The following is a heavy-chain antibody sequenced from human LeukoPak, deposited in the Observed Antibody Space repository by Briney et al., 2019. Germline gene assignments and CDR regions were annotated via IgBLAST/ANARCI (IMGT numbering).Heavy chain of an antibody. D-gene: IGHD5-18*01. CDR2: ISWNSGSI. V-gene: IGHV3-9*01. J-gene: IGHJ4*02. Sequence: GGSLRLSCAASGFTFDDYAMHWVRQAPGKGLEWVSGISWNSGSIGYADSVKGRFTISRDNAKNSLYLQMNSLRAEDTALYYCAKDSSYGASYFDYWGQGTLVTVSS. CDR1: GFTFDDYA. CDR3: AKDSSYGASYFDY.